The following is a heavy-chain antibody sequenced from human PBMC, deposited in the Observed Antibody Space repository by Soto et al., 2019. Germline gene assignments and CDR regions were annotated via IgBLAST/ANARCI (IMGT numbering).Heavy chain of an antibody. CDR1: GGTFSSYT. CDR2: IIPILGIA. J-gene: IGHJ6*03. D-gene: IGHD6-13*01. CDR3: ARGAGSSPGHRMDV. V-gene: IGHV1-69*02. Sequence: SVKVSCKASGGTFSSYTISWVRQAPGQGLEWMGRIIPILGIANYAQKFQGWVTMTRDTSISTAYMELSRLRSDDTAVYYCARGAGSSPGHRMDVWGKGTTVTVSS.